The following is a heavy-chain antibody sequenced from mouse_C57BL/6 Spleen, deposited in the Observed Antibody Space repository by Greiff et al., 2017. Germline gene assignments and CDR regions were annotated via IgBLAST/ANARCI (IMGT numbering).Heavy chain of an antibody. Sequence: VQLQQSGTVLARPGASVKMSCKTSGYTFTSYWMHWVKQRPGQGLEWIGAIYPGNSDTSYNQKFKGKAKLTAVTSASTAYMELSSLTNEDSAVYYCSYYYGSSYFDYWGQGTTLTVSS. CDR1: GYTFTSYW. CDR2: IYPGNSDT. CDR3: SYYYGSSYFDY. J-gene: IGHJ2*01. V-gene: IGHV1-5*01. D-gene: IGHD1-1*01.